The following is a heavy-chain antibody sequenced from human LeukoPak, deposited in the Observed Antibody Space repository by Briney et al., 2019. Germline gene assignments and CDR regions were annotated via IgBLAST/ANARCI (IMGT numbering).Heavy chain of an antibody. CDR3: GRGGDGIDV. Sequence: GGSLRLSCAVSGFTFRNYLMHWVRQPPGQGLVWVSRISQDESRAYADSVKGRFTVSRDNAKNMLYLQLNGLRAEDTAVYFCGRGGDGIDVWGQGTTVIVFS. D-gene: IGHD5-24*01. V-gene: IGHV3-74*01. CDR2: ISQDESRA. CDR1: GFTFRNYL. J-gene: IGHJ3*01.